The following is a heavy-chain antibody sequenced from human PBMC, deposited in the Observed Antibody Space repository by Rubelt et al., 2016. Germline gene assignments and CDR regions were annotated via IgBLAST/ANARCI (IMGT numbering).Heavy chain of an antibody. J-gene: IGHJ6*02. Sequence: GEGRFTISRDNAKNSLYLQMNSLRAEDTAVYYCARHPWYSSNWPFDSDYGMDVWGQGTTVTVSS. CDR3: ARHPWYSSNWPFDSDYGMDV. V-gene: IGHV3-21*01. D-gene: IGHD6-13*01.